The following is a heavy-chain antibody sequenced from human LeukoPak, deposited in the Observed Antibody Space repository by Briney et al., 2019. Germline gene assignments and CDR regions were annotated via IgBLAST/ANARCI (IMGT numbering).Heavy chain of an antibody. CDR2: IYYSGST. D-gene: IGHD6-13*01. J-gene: IGHJ5*02. CDR3: ARFSLSSWYNWFDP. Sequence: PSETLSLTCTVSGGSISSYYWSWIRQPPGKGLEWIGYIYYSGSTNYNPSLKSRVTISVDTSKNQFSLKLSSVTAADTAVYYCARFSLSSWYNWFDPWGQGTLVTVSS. V-gene: IGHV4-59*01. CDR1: GGSISSYY.